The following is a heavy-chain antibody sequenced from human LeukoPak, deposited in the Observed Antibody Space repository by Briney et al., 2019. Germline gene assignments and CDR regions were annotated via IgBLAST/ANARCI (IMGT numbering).Heavy chain of an antibody. CDR3: ARDHKLYSSSWYAFDY. V-gene: IGHV1-69*13. D-gene: IGHD6-13*01. CDR2: IIPIFGTA. CDR1: GGTFSSYA. J-gene: IGHJ4*02. Sequence: SVRVSCKASGGTFSSYAISWVRQAPGQGLEWMGGIIPIFGTANYAQKFQGRVTITADESTSTAYMELSSLRSEDTAVYYCARDHKLYSSSWYAFDYWGQGTLVTVSS.